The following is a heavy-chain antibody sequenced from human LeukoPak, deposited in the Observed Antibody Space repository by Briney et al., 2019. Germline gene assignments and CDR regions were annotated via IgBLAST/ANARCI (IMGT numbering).Heavy chain of an antibody. CDR3: ARGSPVNDSSGYYYGY. Sequence: SETLSLTCAVYGGSFSGYYWSWIRQPPGKGLEWIGEINHSGSTNYNPSLKSRVTISVDTSKNQFSLKLSSVTAADTAVYYCARGSPVNDSSGYYYGYWGQGTLVTVSS. CDR1: GGSFSGYY. CDR2: INHSGST. J-gene: IGHJ4*02. V-gene: IGHV4-34*01. D-gene: IGHD3-22*01.